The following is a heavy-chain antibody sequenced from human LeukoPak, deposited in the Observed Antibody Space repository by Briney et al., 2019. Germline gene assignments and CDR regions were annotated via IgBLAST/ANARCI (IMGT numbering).Heavy chain of an antibody. Sequence: GGSLRLSCAASGFTFSSHAMSWVRQAPGKGLEWVSAVTASADNTYYADSVKGRFTISRDNSKNTLYLQVNSLRAEDTAVYYRAKGDYYGSGTFFRNGMDVWGQGTTVTVSS. D-gene: IGHD3-10*01. CDR3: AKGDYYGSGTFFRNGMDV. J-gene: IGHJ6*02. CDR1: GFTFSSHA. CDR2: VTASADNT. V-gene: IGHV3-23*01.